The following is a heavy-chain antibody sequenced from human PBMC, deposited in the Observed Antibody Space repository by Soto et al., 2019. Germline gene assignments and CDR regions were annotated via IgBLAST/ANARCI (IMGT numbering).Heavy chain of an antibody. Sequence: ASVKISCNASGYTFTRYDINWVRQATGHGLEWMGWMNPNSGNTGYAQKCQGRVTMTRNTSIITAYMELSRVRSEDTAVYYCARGPRGIVVVVAANRYAFDIGGQGTMVTVSS. CDR2: MNPNSGNT. D-gene: IGHD2-15*01. CDR3: ARGPRGIVVVVAANRYAFDI. V-gene: IGHV1-8*01. CDR1: GYTFTRYD. J-gene: IGHJ3*02.